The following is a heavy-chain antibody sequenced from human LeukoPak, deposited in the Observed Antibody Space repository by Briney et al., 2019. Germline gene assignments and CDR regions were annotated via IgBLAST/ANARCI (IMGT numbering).Heavy chain of an antibody. CDR2: INGDGIST. J-gene: IGHJ3*02. V-gene: IGHV3-74*01. CDR3: AREDDSSSSWPRAFDI. CDR1: GFTFSTYF. Sequence: QPGGSLRLSCAASGFTFSTYFMHWVRQAPGKGLVWVSRINGDGISTTYADSVMGRFTISRDNAKNTLYLQMNSLRAEDTAVYYCAREDDSSSSWPRAFDIWGQGTMVTVSS. D-gene: IGHD6-13*01.